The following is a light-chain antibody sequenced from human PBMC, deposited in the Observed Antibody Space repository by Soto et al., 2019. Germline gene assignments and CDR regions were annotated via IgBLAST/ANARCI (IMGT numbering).Light chain of an antibody. CDR1: QSVSSNY. CDR2: GAS. J-gene: IGKJ1*01. V-gene: IGKV3-20*01. Sequence: EIVLTQSPGTLSLSAGERATLSCRASQSVSSNYLAWYQQKPGQPPRLLISGASSRATGIPDRFIGSGSGTDFTLTISSLEPEDFAVYYCQHYGRSPPSWTFGQGTKVAIK. CDR3: QHYGRSPPSWT.